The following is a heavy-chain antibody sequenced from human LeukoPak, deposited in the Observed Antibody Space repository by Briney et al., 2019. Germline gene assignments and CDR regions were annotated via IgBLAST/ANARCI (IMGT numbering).Heavy chain of an antibody. CDR3: ARGTYSGTYYAWYYFDY. D-gene: IGHD1-26*01. CDR1: GFTFSVYY. CDR2: ISSSGSTI. Sequence: PGGSLKLSCAASGFTFSVYYMSWVRQAPGKGLEWVSYISSSGSTIYYADSVKGRFTISRDNAKNSLSLQMNSLRAEDTAVYYCARGTYSGTYYAWYYFDYWGQGTLVSVPS. J-gene: IGHJ4*02. V-gene: IGHV3-11*01.